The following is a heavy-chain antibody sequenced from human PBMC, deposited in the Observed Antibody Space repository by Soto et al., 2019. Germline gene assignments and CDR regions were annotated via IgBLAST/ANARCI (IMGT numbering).Heavy chain of an antibody. V-gene: IGHV3-30*18. D-gene: IGHD4-17*01. Sequence: QVQLVESGGGVVHPGGSLRLSCAASGLTFSNCGMHWVRQAPGKGLEWVAVISYDGSNKYYADSVKGRFTISRDNSKNTLDLQMNSLRAEDTAVYYCAKNGDYVPGGLDYWGQGTLVTVSS. CDR3: AKNGDYVPGGLDY. J-gene: IGHJ4*02. CDR2: ISYDGSNK. CDR1: GLTFSNCG.